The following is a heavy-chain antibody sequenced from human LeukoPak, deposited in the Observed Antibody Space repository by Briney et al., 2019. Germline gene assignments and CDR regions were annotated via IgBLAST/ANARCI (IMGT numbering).Heavy chain of an antibody. CDR3: ASWGGEAKHGLWSGPFDY. CDR2: INPSGGST. D-gene: IGHD3-3*01. Sequence: ASVKLSCKASGYTFTGHYIHWVRQAPGQGPEWLGIINPSGGSTNYAQKVQGRVTMTRDTSTSTVYMELSSLRSEDTAMYYCASWGGEAKHGLWSGPFDYWGQGTLVIVSS. J-gene: IGHJ4*01. CDR1: GYTFTGHY. V-gene: IGHV1-46*01.